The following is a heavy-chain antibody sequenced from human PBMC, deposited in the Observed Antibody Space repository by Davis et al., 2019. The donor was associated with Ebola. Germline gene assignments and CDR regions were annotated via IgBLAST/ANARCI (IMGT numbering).Heavy chain of an antibody. CDR2: IYYSGST. CDR3: ARIMVRGLFRRFDY. V-gene: IGHV4-61*01. CDR1: GGSVSSGSYY. Sequence: PSETLSLTCTVSGGSVSSGSYYWSWIRQPPGKGLEWIGYIYYSGSTNYNPSLKSRVTISVDTSKNQFSLKLSSATAADTAVYYCARIMVRGLFRRFDYWGQGTLVTVSS. J-gene: IGHJ4*02. D-gene: IGHD3-10*01.